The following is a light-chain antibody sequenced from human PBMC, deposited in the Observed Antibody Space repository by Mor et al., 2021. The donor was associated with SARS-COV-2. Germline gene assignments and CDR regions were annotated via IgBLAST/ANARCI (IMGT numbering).Light chain of an antibody. V-gene: IGKV4-1*01. CDR3: QQYYSIPKT. Sequence: YSSNNKNYLAWYQQKPGQPPKLLIYWASTRESGVPDRFSGSGSGTDFTLTISSLQAGDVAVYYCQQYYSIPKTFGQGTKVE. CDR1: YSSNNKNY. CDR2: WAS. J-gene: IGKJ1*01.